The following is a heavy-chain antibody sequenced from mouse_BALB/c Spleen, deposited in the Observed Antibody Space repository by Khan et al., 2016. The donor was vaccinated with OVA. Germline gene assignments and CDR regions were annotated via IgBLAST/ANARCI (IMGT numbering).Heavy chain of an antibody. CDR3: ARRRTEYGLDY. Sequence: VQLKQSGAELARPGASVKMSCKASGYTFSSYTMHWVKQRPGQGLEWIGYINPRSGYTQYNQKFNDKATLTADISSSTAYMQLSSLTSEDSAVYYCARRRTEYGLDYWGQGTLVTVSS. CDR2: INPRSGYT. CDR1: GYTFSSYT. J-gene: IGHJ4*01. V-gene: IGHV1-4*01.